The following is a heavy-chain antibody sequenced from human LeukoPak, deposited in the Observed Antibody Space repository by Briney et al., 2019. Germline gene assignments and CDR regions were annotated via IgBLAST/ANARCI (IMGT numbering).Heavy chain of an antibody. V-gene: IGHV3-7*01. D-gene: IGHD2-15*01. CDR2: MNQDESAI. Sequence: GWSLRLSCAASGFTFSTYWMSWARQAPGKGLEWVAKMNQDESAISYVDSVKGRFTISRDNAKNSLYLQMNSLRAEDTAVYYCASADSGRNSFAPWGQGTLVIVSS. CDR3: ASADSGRNSFAP. J-gene: IGHJ5*02. CDR1: GFTFSTYW.